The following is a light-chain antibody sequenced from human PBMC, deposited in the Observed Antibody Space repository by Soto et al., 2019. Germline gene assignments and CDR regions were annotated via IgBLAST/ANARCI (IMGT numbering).Light chain of an antibody. CDR2: GAS. Sequence: EIVLTQSPGTLSLSPGERATLSCRASQSVSSSYLAWYQHKPGQAPRLLIYGASSRATGIPDRFSGSGSGTDFPITISRLEPQVFAVYSCQQYGSSPHTFGQGTKLKIK. J-gene: IGKJ2*01. CDR3: QQYGSSPHT. CDR1: QSVSSSY. V-gene: IGKV3-20*01.